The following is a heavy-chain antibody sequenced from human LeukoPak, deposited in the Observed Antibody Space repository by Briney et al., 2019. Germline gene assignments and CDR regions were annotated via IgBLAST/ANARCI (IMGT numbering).Heavy chain of an antibody. J-gene: IGHJ4*02. D-gene: IGHD2-21*01. Sequence: PSETLSLTCTVSGGSMNDYYWSWFRQPPGKGLEWIGCIYYSGGTNSNPSLKSRVTMSVDTSKNQFSLKVRSVTAADTSVYYCARRSIARGKVDVIVFDYWGQGALVTVSS. CDR1: GGSMNDYY. CDR2: IYYSGGT. V-gene: IGHV4-59*08. CDR3: ARRSIARGKVDVIVFDY.